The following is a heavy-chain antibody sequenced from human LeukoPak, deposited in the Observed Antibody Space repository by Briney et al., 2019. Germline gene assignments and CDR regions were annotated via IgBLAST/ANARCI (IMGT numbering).Heavy chain of an antibody. J-gene: IGHJ6*02. CDR1: GFIFSDYY. Sequence: GGSLRLSCAASGFIFSDYYMSWIRQAPGKGLEWVSYISSSGSYTNYADSVKGRFTISRDNAKNSLYLQMNSLRTEGTAVYYCAKDGEGMDVWGRGTTVTVS. CDR2: ISSSGSYT. D-gene: IGHD3-10*01. V-gene: IGHV3-11*05. CDR3: AKDGEGMDV.